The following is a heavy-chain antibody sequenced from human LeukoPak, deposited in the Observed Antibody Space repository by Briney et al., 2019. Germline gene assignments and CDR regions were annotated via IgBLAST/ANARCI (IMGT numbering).Heavy chain of an antibody. D-gene: IGHD6-19*01. CDR1: GGTFSSYA. Sequence: SVKVSGKASGGTFSSYAISWVRQAPGQGLEWMGGIIPIFGTANYAQKFQGRVTITTDESTSTAYMELSSLRSEDTAVYYCARYSSGWYGVDYWGQGTLVTVSS. CDR2: IIPIFGTA. V-gene: IGHV1-69*05. CDR3: ARYSSGWYGVDY. J-gene: IGHJ4*02.